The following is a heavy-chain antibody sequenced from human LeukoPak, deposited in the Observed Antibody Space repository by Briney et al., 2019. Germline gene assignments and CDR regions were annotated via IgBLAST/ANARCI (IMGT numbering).Heavy chain of an antibody. CDR3: ARYYGEVGGRFYFDY. Sequence: GESLKISCKGSGYSFTSYWIGWVRQMPGKGLEYMGIIYPGDSDTRYRPSFQGQVTTSADKSISTAYLQWSSLKASDTAMYYCARYYGEVGGRFYFDYWGQGTLVTVSS. V-gene: IGHV5-51*01. J-gene: IGHJ4*02. D-gene: IGHD3-16*01. CDR2: IYPGDSDT. CDR1: GYSFTSYW.